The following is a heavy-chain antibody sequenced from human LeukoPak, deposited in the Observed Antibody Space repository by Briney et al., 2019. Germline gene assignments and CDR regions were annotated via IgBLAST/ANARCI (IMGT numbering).Heavy chain of an antibody. V-gene: IGHV3-30-3*01. CDR1: GFTFSSYA. CDR3: ARAPGYSSSSPRYYYYGMDV. CDR2: ISYDGSNK. D-gene: IGHD6-6*01. J-gene: IGHJ6*02. Sequence: GGSLRLSCAASGFTFSSYAMHWVRQAPGKGLEWVAVISYDGSNKYYADSVKGRFTISRGNSKNTLYLQMNSLRAEDTAVYYCARAPGYSSSSPRYYYYGMDVWGQGTTVTASS.